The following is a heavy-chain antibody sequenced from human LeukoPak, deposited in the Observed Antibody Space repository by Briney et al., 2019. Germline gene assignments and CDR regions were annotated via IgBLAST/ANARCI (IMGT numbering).Heavy chain of an antibody. CDR1: GYLFTTYW. J-gene: IGHJ4*02. V-gene: IGHV5-51*01. D-gene: IGHD4-17*01. Sequence: GESLKISCQGSGYLFTTYWLAWVRQMPRKGLEWMGIIYPGDSDPRYSPSFQGQVTISADKSISTAYLQWSSLKASDTAMYFCARQGGYGDYAMDYWGQGTLVTISS. CDR3: ARQGGYGDYAMDY. CDR2: IYPGDSDP.